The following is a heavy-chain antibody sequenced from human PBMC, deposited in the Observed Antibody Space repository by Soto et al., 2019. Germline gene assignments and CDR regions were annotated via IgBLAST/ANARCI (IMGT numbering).Heavy chain of an antibody. D-gene: IGHD3-10*01. CDR2: TIPVFNTA. Sequence: QVQLEQSGAEVKKPGSSVKISCKASGGTLSDHGVSWLRQAPGQGLEWVGGTIPVFNTAKYAPKFQGRVTIAADKSTNIAYMELGSLRSDDTAFYYFSRGVYGSGNDYTGPSAFDIWGQGTLVIVSS. CDR3: SRGVYGSGNDYTGPSAFDI. J-gene: IGHJ3*02. CDR1: GGTLSDHG. V-gene: IGHV1-69*06.